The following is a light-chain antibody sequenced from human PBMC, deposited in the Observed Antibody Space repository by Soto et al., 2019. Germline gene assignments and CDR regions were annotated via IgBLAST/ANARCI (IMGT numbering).Light chain of an antibody. CDR3: HHYGRSPDT. J-gene: IGKJ2*01. CDR2: STS. V-gene: IGKV3-20*01. CDR1: QSVDSSY. Sequence: EIVLTHSPGTLSLSPGEGATLLCSSSQSVDSSYLAWYQQKLGQPPRLLIYSTSSRATGIPDRFTGSGPGTDFSLTISRLEPEDFAVYYCHHYGRSPDTFGQGTKVDIK.